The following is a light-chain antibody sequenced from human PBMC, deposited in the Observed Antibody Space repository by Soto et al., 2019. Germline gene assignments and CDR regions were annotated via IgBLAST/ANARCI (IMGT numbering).Light chain of an antibody. Sequence: SYELTQPPSVSVAPGQTARITCGGDNIASKGVHWYQQKPGQAPVLVVHDDSDRPSGIPERFSGSISWNTATLTISRVEAGDEADYYCQVWDSSTDQLYVFGTGTKVIVL. V-gene: IGLV3-21*02. CDR3: QVWDSSTDQLYV. CDR2: DDS. CDR1: NIASKG. J-gene: IGLJ1*01.